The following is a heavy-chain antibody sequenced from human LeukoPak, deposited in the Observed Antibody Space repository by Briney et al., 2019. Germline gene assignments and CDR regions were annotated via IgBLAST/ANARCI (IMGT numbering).Heavy chain of an antibody. CDR3: ARHYDSSGYYDPAFDI. D-gene: IGHD3-22*01. Sequence: PSETLSLTCTVSGASTSGYYWSWIRQPPGKGLEWIGYIYYSGSTNYNPSLKSRVTISVDTSKNQFSLKLSSVTAADTAVYYCARHYDSSGYYDPAFDIWGQGTMVTVSS. CDR2: IYYSGST. V-gene: IGHV4-59*08. CDR1: GASTSGYY. J-gene: IGHJ3*02.